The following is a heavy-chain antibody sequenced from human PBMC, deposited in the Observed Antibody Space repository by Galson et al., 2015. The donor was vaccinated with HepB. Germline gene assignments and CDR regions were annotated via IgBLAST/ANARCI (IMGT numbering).Heavy chain of an antibody. CDR2: IKHDGSEE. CDR3: ARGGGRYCSGGPCYSIDY. D-gene: IGHD2-15*01. V-gene: IGHV3-7*03. J-gene: IGHJ4*02. CDR1: GFTFSSYW. Sequence: SLRLSCAASGFTFSSYWMSWVRQTPGKGLEWVANIKHDGSEEDYVDSVRGRFTMSRDNAKKSLYLQLNSLRVEDTAVYYCARGGGRYCSGGPCYSIDYWGQGTLVTVSS.